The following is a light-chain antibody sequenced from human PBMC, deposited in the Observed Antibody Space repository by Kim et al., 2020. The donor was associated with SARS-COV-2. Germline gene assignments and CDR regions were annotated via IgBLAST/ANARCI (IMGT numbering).Light chain of an antibody. CDR1: QTDIDNSNNKNY. J-gene: IGKJ2*03. V-gene: IGKV4-1*01. CDR3: QQYYSTPPS. CDR2: WAS. Sequence: RATLNCKSSQTDIDNSNNKNYLAWYQQKPGQAPKLLIYWASIRESGVSDRFSGSGSETDFTLTISSLQAEDVAVYYCQQYYSTPPSFGQGTKLEI.